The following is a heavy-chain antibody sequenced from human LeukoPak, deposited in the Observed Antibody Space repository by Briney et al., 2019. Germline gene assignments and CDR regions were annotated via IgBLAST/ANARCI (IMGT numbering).Heavy chain of an antibody. D-gene: IGHD1-26*01. CDR2: INHSGST. V-gene: IGHV4-34*01. Sequence: PSETLSLTCAVYGGSFSGYYWSWIRQPPGKGLEWIGEINHSGSTNYNPSLKSRVTISVDTSKNQFSLKLSSVTAAVTAVYYCARGDSGSYYRQWGQGTLVTVSS. J-gene: IGHJ4*02. CDR1: GGSFSGYY. CDR3: ARGDSGSYYRQ.